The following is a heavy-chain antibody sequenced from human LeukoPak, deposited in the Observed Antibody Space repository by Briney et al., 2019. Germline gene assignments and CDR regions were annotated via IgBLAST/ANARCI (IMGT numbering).Heavy chain of an antibody. CDR2: TKQDDSEK. CDR3: ARGFDSRFFND. J-gene: IGHJ4*02. CDR1: GFSFRSYW. V-gene: IGHV3-7*01. Sequence: GGSLRLSCAASGFSFRSYWMSWVRQAPGKGLEWVANTKQDDSEKYYVDSVKGRFSISRDNAKNSLYLQMNSLRVEDTAVYYCARGFDSRFFNDWGQGTLVTVSS. D-gene: IGHD3-22*01.